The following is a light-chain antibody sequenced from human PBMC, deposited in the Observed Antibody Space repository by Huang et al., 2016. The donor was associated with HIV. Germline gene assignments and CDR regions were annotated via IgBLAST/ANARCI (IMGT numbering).Light chain of an antibody. Sequence: DIQMTQSPSTLSASVGDSFPITCRASQSITTWFAWYQQKPGKAPKLLISKASNLQNGVPSRFRGSGSGTEFTLTISGLQPDDFATYYCQQLNSYSYTFGQGTKVELK. CDR1: QSITTW. CDR3: QQLNSYSYT. J-gene: IGKJ2*01. CDR2: KAS. V-gene: IGKV1-5*03.